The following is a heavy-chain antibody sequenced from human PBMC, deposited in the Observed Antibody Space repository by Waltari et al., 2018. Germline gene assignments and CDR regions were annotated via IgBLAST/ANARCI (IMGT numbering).Heavy chain of an antibody. Sequence: VQLVQSGAEVRTPGSSVKVSCKASGGPFGGYGISWVRLVPGKRLEWLGVISPIFGIPDYPQKFKDRLTITADESTSTAFMELSSLTSEDTAIYFCATHKLGISQHYYHMGAWGKGTTVTISS. CDR1: GGPFGGYG. V-gene: IGHV1-69*12. D-gene: IGHD7-27*01. CDR3: ATHKLGISQHYYHMGA. J-gene: IGHJ6*03. CDR2: ISPIFGIP.